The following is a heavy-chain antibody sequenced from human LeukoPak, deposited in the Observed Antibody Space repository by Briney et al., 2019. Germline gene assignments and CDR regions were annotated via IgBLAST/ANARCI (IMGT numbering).Heavy chain of an antibody. D-gene: IGHD6-19*01. CDR1: GGSFSGYY. CDR3: ARGRLGEQWLVWGGWFDP. Sequence: PSETLSLTCAVYGGSFSGYYWSRIRQPPGKGLEWIGEINHSGSTNYNPSLKSRVTISVDTSKNQFSLKLSSVTAADTAVYYCARGRLGEQWLVWGGWFDPWGQGALVTVSS. CDR2: INHSGST. J-gene: IGHJ5*02. V-gene: IGHV4-34*01.